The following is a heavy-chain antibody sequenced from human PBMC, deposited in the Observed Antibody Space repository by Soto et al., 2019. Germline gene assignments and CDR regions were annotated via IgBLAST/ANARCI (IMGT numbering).Heavy chain of an antibody. D-gene: IGHD2-21*02. Sequence: VQPQEPGPRLVKPSETLSLTCAVSGVSIRPYFWGWIRQSPEKGLEWIGYVDYSGNTNYNPSLKRLVVISVDTSNSLFTLRLTSMTAADTAVYYCARQMADEVTSQFDYRGQGTPVTVSS. CDR3: ARQMADEVTSQFDY. CDR2: VDYSGNT. CDR1: GVSIRPYF. V-gene: IGHV4-59*01. J-gene: IGHJ4*02.